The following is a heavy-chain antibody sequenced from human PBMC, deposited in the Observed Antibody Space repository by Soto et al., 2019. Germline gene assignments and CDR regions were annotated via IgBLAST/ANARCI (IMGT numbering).Heavy chain of an antibody. Sequence: SVKVSCKASGFTFTSSAMQWVRQARGQRLGWIGWIVVGSGNTNHAQKFQERVTITRDMSTSTAYMELSSLRSEDTAVYYCAAVPELLWSWGNWFDPWGQGTLVTVSS. V-gene: IGHV1-58*02. J-gene: IGHJ5*02. CDR1: GFTFTSSA. CDR3: AAVPELLWSWGNWFDP. CDR2: IVVGSGNT. D-gene: IGHD3-10*01.